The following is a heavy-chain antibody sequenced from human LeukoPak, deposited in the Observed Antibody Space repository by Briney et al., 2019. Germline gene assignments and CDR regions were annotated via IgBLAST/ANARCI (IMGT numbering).Heavy chain of an antibody. CDR3: ARDHDYGDYGEYYYYGMDV. V-gene: IGHV1-18*01. CDR1: GYTFTSYG. J-gene: IGHJ6*02. Sequence: APVKVSCKASGYTFTSYGISWVRQALGQGLEWMGWISAYNGNTNYAQKLQGRVTMTTDTSTSTAYMELRSLRSDDTAVYYCARDHDYGDYGEYYYYGMDVWGQGTTVTVSS. D-gene: IGHD4-17*01. CDR2: ISAYNGNT.